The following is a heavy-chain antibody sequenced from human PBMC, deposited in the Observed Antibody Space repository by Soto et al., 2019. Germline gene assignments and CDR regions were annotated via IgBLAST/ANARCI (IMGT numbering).Heavy chain of an antibody. CDR3: ARVPDR. Sequence: SETLSLTCAVSGGSISSGGYSCNWIRQPPGKGLEWIGYIYHSGSTYYNPSLKSWVTISVDKSKNQFSLKLSSVTAADTAVYYCARVPDRWGQGTLVTVSS. CDR1: GGSISSGGYS. D-gene: IGHD2-2*01. V-gene: IGHV4-30-2*01. J-gene: IGHJ5*02. CDR2: IYHSGST.